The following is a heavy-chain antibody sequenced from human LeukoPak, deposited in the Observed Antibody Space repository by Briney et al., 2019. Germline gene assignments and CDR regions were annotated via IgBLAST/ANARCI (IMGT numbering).Heavy chain of an antibody. CDR3: ARQLHIAMVRGVTANFDY. CDR2: IYYSEST. Sequence: SETLSLTCSVSGGSISSSNYYWGGIRQPPGKGLEWIGSIYYSESTYFNPSLKSRVTISVDTSKNQFSLRLGSVTAADTAVYYCARQLHIAMVRGVTANFDYWGQGTLVTVSS. J-gene: IGHJ4*02. D-gene: IGHD3-10*01. CDR1: GGSISSSNYY. V-gene: IGHV4-39*01.